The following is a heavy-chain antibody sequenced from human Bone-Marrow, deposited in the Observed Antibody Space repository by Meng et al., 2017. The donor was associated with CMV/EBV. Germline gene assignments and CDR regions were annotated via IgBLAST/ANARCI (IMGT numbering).Heavy chain of an antibody. J-gene: IGHJ4*02. V-gene: IGHV3-30*18. CDR3: AKGLGYCNAASCPAQF. D-gene: IGHD2-15*01. CDR2: ISYDGSDK. CDR1: GFTFRSYG. Sequence: GFTFRSYGLQWGRQAPGKGLEWVAVISYDGSDKYYADSVKGRFTISRDNSKNTLYLQMNSLRAEDTSVYYCAKGLGYCNAASCPAQFWGQGTLVTVSS.